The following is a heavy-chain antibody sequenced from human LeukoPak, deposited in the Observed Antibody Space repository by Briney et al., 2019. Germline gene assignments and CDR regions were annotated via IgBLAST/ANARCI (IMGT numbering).Heavy chain of an antibody. CDR1: GFTFSSYS. Sequence: PGGSLRLSCAASGFTFSSYSMNWVRQAPGKGLEWVSSISSSSSYIYYADSVKGRFTISRDNAKNSLYLQMNSLRAEDTAVYYCAREEGMRWYQPPGYYYYYYGMDVWGQGTTVTVSS. J-gene: IGHJ6*02. CDR3: AREEGMRWYQPPGYYYYYYGMDV. D-gene: IGHD2-2*01. V-gene: IGHV3-21*01. CDR2: ISSSSSYI.